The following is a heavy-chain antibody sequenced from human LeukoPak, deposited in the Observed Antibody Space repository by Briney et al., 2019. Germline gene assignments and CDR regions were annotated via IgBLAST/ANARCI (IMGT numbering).Heavy chain of an antibody. CDR1: GGSISSSSYY. Sequence: SETLSLTCTVSGGSISSSSYYWGWIRQPPGTGLEWIGSMYYSGSTYYNPSLKSRVTISVDTSKNQFSLKLSSVTAADTAVYYCARLGRLGPIRPENYYYYYMDVWGKGTTVTVSS. CDR3: ARLGRLGPIRPENYYYYYMDV. D-gene: IGHD1-14*01. V-gene: IGHV4-39*07. J-gene: IGHJ6*03. CDR2: MYYSGST.